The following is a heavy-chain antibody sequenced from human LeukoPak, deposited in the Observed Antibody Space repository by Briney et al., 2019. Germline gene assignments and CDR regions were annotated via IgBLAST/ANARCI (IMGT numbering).Heavy chain of an antibody. J-gene: IGHJ5*02. V-gene: IGHV3-23*01. CDR2: ISGSGGST. CDR1: GFTFSSYA. Sequence: GGSLRLSCAASGFTFSSYAMSWVRQAPGKGLEWVSAISGSGGSTYYADSVKGWFTISRDNSKNTLYLQMNSLRAEDTAVYYCAKDEEYYYDSSGYYYFWFDPWGQGTLVTVSS. D-gene: IGHD3-22*01. CDR3: AKDEEYYYDSSGYYYFWFDP.